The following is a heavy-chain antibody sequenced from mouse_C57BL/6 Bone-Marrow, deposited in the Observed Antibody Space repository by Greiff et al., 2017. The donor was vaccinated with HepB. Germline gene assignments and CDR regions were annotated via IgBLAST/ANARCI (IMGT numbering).Heavy chain of an antibody. D-gene: IGHD2-3*01. CDR2: IRLKSDNYAT. J-gene: IGHJ4*01. Sequence: EVKLVESGGGLEQPGGSMKLSCVASGFTFSNYWMNWVRQSPEKGLEWVAQIRLKSDNYATHYAESVKGRFTISRDDSKSSVYLQMNNLRAEDTGIYYCTGGDGYYDAMDYWGQGTSVTVSS. V-gene: IGHV6-3*01. CDR1: GFTFSNYW. CDR3: TGGDGYYDAMDY.